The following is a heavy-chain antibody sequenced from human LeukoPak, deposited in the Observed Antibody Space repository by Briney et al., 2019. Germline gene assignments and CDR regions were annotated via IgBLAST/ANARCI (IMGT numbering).Heavy chain of an antibody. CDR3: ARTDYDFWSGYPYYFDY. V-gene: IGHV4-59*01. D-gene: IGHD3-3*01. J-gene: IGHJ4*02. CDR2: IYYSGST. CDR1: GASISSYY. Sequence: SETLSLTCTASGASISSYYWSWIRQPPGKGLEWIGDIYYSGSTNYNPSLKSRVTISVDTSKNQFSLKLSSVTAADTAVYYCARTDYDFWSGYPYYFDYWGQGTLVTVSS.